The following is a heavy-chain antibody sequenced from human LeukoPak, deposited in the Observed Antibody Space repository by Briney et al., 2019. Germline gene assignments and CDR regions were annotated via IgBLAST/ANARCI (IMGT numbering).Heavy chain of an antibody. CDR1: GFTFSSYA. CDR3: AKVTRGSGDYYDSSGSFDY. J-gene: IGHJ4*02. D-gene: IGHD3-22*01. Sequence: GGSLRLSCVASGFTFSSYAMSWVRQAPGKGLEWVSGISGSGGSTYYADSVKGRFTISRDNSKNTLYLQMNSLRAEDTAVCYCAKVTRGSGDYYDSSGSFDYWGQGTLVTVSS. V-gene: IGHV3-23*01. CDR2: ISGSGGST.